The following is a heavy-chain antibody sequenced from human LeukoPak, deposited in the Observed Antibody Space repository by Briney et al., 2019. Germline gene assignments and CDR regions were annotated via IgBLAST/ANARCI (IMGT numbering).Heavy chain of an antibody. J-gene: IGHJ3*02. CDR1: GYSISSGYY. Sequence: SETLSLTCAVSGYSISSGYYWGWIRQPPGKGLEWIGSMYHSVSTYYNPSLKSRVTISVDTSKNQFSLKLSSVTAADTAVYYCARQLHYYDSSGHDAFDIWGQGTMVTVSS. V-gene: IGHV4-38-2*01. D-gene: IGHD3-22*01. CDR3: ARQLHYYDSSGHDAFDI. CDR2: MYHSVST.